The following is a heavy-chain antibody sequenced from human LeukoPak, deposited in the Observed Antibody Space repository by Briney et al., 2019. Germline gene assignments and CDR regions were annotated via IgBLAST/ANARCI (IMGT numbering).Heavy chain of an antibody. CDR1: GYNFTTYW. Sequence: GESLKISCQGSGYNFTTYWIGWVRQMAGKGLEWMGIIYPGDSDTRYSPSFQGQVTISADKSFSTAYLQWSSLKASDTAVYYRVRHLYYMDVWGKGTTVTVSS. CDR3: VRHLYYMDV. V-gene: IGHV5-51*01. J-gene: IGHJ6*03. CDR2: IYPGDSDT.